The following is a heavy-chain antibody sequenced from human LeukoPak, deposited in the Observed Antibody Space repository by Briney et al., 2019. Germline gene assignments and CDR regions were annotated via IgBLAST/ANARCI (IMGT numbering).Heavy chain of an antibody. CDR1: GFTFISYA. V-gene: IGHV3-23*01. J-gene: IGHJ4*02. Sequence: GGSLRLSCAASGFTFISYAMSWVRQAPGKGLEWVSVTSGSGGSTYYADSVKGRFTISRDNSKNTLYLQMNSLRAEDTAIYYCAKHPNYDFWSGYYSAHFDYWGQGTLVTVSS. CDR2: TSGSGGST. D-gene: IGHD3-3*01. CDR3: AKHPNYDFWSGYYSAHFDY.